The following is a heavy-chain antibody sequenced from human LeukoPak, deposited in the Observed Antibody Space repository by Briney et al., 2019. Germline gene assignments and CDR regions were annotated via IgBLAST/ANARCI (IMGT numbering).Heavy chain of an antibody. CDR1: GFTVSSNY. D-gene: IGHD3-22*01. CDR3: AKASQSMIVVVIIDY. CDR2: IYSGGST. J-gene: IGHJ4*02. V-gene: IGHV3-53*05. Sequence: GGSLRLSCAASGFTVSSNYMSWVRQAPGKGLEWVSIIYSGGSTYYADSVKGRFTISRDNSKNTLYLQMNSLRAEDTAVYYCAKASQSMIVVVIIDYWGQGTLVTVSS.